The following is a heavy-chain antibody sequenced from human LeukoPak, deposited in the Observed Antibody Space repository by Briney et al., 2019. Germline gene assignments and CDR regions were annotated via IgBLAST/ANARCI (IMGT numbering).Heavy chain of an antibody. J-gene: IGHJ5*02. CDR3: ARDMVGAGWFDP. V-gene: IGHV4-59*01. D-gene: IGHD3-10*01. CDR2: IYYSGST. Sequence: SETLSLTCTVSGGPISSYYWSWIRQPPAKGLEWIGYIYYSGSTNYNPSLKSRVTISVDTSKNQFSLKLSSVTAADTAVYYCARDMVGAGWFDPWGQGTLVTVSS. CDR1: GGPISSYY.